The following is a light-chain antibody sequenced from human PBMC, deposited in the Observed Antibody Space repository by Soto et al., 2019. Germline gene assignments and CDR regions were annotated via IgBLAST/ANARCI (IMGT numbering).Light chain of an antibody. V-gene: IGLV1-40*01. CDR2: GNS. J-gene: IGLJ3*02. Sequence: QPVLTQPPSVSGAPGQRVTISCTGSSSNIGAGYDVHWYQQLPGTAPKLLIYGNSNRPSGVPDRFSGSKSGTSASLAITGLQAEDEADYYCQSYDSSPLWVFGGGTKVTVL. CDR3: QSYDSSPLWV. CDR1: SSNIGAGYD.